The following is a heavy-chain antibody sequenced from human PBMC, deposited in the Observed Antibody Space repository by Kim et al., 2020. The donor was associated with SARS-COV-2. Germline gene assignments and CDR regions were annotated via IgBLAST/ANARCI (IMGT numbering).Heavy chain of an antibody. CDR3: AKQYYYDSSGYYYIGDDAFDI. J-gene: IGHJ3*02. D-gene: IGHD3-22*01. CDR2: FSGSGGST. CDR1: GFTFSSYA. Sequence: GGSLRLSCAASGFTFSSYAMSWVRQAPGKGLEWVSAFSGSGGSTYYADSVKGRFTISRDNSKNTLYLQMNSLRAEDTAVYYCAKQYYYDSSGYYYIGDDAFDICGQWTMVTVSS. V-gene: IGHV3-23*01.